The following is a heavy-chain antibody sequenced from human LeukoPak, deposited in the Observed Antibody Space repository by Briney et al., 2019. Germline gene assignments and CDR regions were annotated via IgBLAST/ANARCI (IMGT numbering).Heavy chain of an antibody. CDR1: GYTFTDYY. Sequence: VASVKVSCKASGYTFTDYYIHWVRQAPGQGLEWMGWINCKSGATSYAQKFRGRVTMTKDRPIKTAYMELSRLESDDPAVYYCARQPLDYYETLDAFDIWGQGTVVTVSS. D-gene: IGHD3-22*01. V-gene: IGHV1-2*02. J-gene: IGHJ3*02. CDR2: INCKSGAT. CDR3: ARQPLDYYETLDAFDI.